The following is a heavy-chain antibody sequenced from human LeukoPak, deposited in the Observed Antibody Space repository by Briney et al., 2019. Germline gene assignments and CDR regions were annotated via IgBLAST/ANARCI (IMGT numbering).Heavy chain of an antibody. CDR2: IYSGGST. CDR1: GFTVSSNY. V-gene: IGHV3-53*01. D-gene: IGHD6-13*01. Sequence: GGSLRLSCAASGFTVSSNYMSWVRQAPGKGLEWVSVIYSGGSTYYADSVKGRFTISRDNSKNTLYLQMNSLRAEDTAVYYCARGGDSSSWYGAFDIWGQGTMVTVSS. CDR3: ARGGDSSSWYGAFDI. J-gene: IGHJ3*02.